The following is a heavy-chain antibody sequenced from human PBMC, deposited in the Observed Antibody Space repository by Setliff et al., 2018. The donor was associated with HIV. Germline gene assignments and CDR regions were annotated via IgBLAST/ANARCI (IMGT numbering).Heavy chain of an antibody. D-gene: IGHD4-17*01. CDR3: ARDYAGYFDY. J-gene: IGHJ4*02. CDR2: IYTSGST. Sequence: TSETLSLTCTVSGGSISSGSYYWSWIRQPAGKGLEWIGHIYTSGSTNYNPSLKSRVTISVDTSKNQFSLKLSSVTAADTAVYYCARDYAGYFDYWGQGTLVTSPQ. V-gene: IGHV4-61*09. CDR1: GGSISSGSYY.